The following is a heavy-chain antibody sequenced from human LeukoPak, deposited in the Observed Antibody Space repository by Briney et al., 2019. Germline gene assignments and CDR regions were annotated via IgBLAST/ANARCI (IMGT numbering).Heavy chain of an antibody. CDR3: ARWSGSAGYYYYYYMDV. Sequence: ASVKVSCKASGYTFTGYYMHWVRQAPGQGLEWMGWINPNSGGTNYAQEFQGRVTMTRDTSISTAYMELSRLRSDDTAVYYCARWSGSAGYYYYYYMDVWGKGTTVTVSS. J-gene: IGHJ6*03. CDR1: GYTFTGYY. CDR2: INPNSGGT. D-gene: IGHD3-10*01. V-gene: IGHV1-2*02.